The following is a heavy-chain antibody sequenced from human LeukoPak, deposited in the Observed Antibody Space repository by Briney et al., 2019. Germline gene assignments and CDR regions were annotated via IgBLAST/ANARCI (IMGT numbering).Heavy chain of an antibody. V-gene: IGHV4-59*06. J-gene: IGHJ1*01. CDR1: GGSISSYY. CDR3: ARGGEQQLIYFQH. D-gene: IGHD6-13*01. CDR2: IYYGGST. Sequence: QSSETLSLTCTVSGGSISSYYWSWVRQHPGKGLEWIGYIYYGGSTYYNPSLKSRVTISVDTSKNQFSLNLSSVTAADTAVYYCARGGEQQLIYFQHWGQGTLVTVSS.